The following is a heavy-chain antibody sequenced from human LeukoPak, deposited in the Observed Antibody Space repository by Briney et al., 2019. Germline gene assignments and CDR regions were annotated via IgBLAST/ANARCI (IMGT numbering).Heavy chain of an antibody. V-gene: IGHV3-21*04. J-gene: IGHJ4*02. Sequence: PGGSLRLSCAASGFTFSSYSMNWVRQAPGKGLEWVSSISSSSSYIYYADSVKGRFTISRDNAKNSLYLQMNSLRAEDTAVYYCAKRAQTNLHSTTVTTHHFDYWGQGTLVTVSS. CDR2: ISSSSSYI. D-gene: IGHD4-17*01. CDR3: AKRAQTNLHSTTVTTHHFDY. CDR1: GFTFSSYS.